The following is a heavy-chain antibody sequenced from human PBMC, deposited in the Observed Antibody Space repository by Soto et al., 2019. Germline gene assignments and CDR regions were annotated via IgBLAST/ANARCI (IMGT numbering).Heavy chain of an antibody. V-gene: IGHV3-23*01. D-gene: IGHD3-3*01. CDR3: AKDSTYDFWSGYYIAGGWFDS. J-gene: IGHJ5*01. CDR1: GFTFSSYA. Sequence: EVQLLESGGGLVQPGGSLRLSCAASGFTFSSYAMSWVRQAPGKGLEWVSAISGSGGSTYYADSVKGRFTISRDNSKNTFYLQMNSLRAEDTAVYYCAKDSTYDFWSGYYIAGGWFDSWGQGTLVTVSS. CDR2: ISGSGGST.